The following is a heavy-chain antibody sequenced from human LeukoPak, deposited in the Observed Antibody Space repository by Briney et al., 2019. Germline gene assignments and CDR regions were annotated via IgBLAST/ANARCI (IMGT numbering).Heavy chain of an antibody. CDR2: ISGSGGST. Sequence: QTGGSLSLSCAASGFTFSSYAMSWVRQAPGKGLEWVSAISGSGGSTYYADSVKGRFTISRDNSKNTLYLQMNSLRAEDTAVYYCAKSPQVATIVYWGQGTLVTVSS. D-gene: IGHD5-12*01. CDR3: AKSPQVATIVY. CDR1: GFTFSSYA. J-gene: IGHJ4*02. V-gene: IGHV3-23*01.